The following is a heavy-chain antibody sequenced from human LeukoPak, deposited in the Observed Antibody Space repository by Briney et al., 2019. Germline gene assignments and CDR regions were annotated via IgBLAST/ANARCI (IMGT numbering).Heavy chain of an antibody. CDR3: ARNEYYDSWSGYLGYFDY. V-gene: IGHV4-38-2*02. CDR2: IYHSGTI. Sequence: SETLSLTCTVSSYSISSGYYWGWIRQSPGKGLEWIGSIYHSGTIYFNPSLKSRVTISVDTSRSQFSLKLNSVTAADTAVYYCARNEYYDSWSGYLGYFDYWGQGTLVTVSS. D-gene: IGHD3-3*01. J-gene: IGHJ4*02. CDR1: SYSISSGYY.